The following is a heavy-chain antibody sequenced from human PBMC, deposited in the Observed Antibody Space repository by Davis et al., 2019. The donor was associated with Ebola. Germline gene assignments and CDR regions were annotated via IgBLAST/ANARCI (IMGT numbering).Heavy chain of an antibody. CDR2: IIPVFGIP. CDR1: GGTFSSYT. CDR3: ARDPAAKA. J-gene: IGHJ5*02. D-gene: IGHD2-15*01. Sequence: SVKVSCKASGGTFSSYTITWVRQAPGQGLDWMGGIIPVFGIPKYAQKFQGRVTITADESTSTAYMELSSLRSEDTAVYYCARDPAAKAWGQGTLVTVSS. V-gene: IGHV1-69*13.